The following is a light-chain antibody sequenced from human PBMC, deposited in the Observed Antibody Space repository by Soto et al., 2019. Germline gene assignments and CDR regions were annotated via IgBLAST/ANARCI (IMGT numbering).Light chain of an antibody. V-gene: IGKV3-15*01. CDR2: GAS. J-gene: IGKJ4*01. Sequence: ELVMTQSPATLSVSPGERATLSCRASQSVSSDLAWYQQKPGQAPRLLMYGASARAAGIPARFSGSWSGTEFTLTTNSLQSEDSAVYYCQHYQNWHTFGGGTKVEIK. CDR3: QHYQNWHT. CDR1: QSVSSD.